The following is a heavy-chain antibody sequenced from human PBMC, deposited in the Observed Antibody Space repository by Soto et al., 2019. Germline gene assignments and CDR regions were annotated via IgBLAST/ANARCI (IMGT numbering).Heavy chain of an antibody. CDR1: GGSISSSSYY. V-gene: IGHV4-39*01. CDR3: ASGIAAAGKFFDY. J-gene: IGHJ4*02. CDR2: IYYSGST. Sequence: SETLSFTCTVSGGSISSSSYYWGWIRQPPGKGLEWIGSIYYSGSTYYNPSLKSRVTISVDTSKNQFSLKLSSVTAADTAVYYCASGIAAAGKFFDYWGQGTLVTVSS. D-gene: IGHD6-13*01.